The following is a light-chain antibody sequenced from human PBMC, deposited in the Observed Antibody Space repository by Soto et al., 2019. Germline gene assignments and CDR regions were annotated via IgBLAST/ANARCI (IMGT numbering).Light chain of an antibody. CDR2: EVT. Sequence: SPLTEPSSASVFPGQSVTICCTGTSGDVGYYDYVSWYQQHPGKAPKLVIYEVTKRPSGVPDRVSASKSGNTASLTVSGLRAEDEADYYCSSYAGSNNFVFGSGTKVTVL. CDR3: SSYAGSNNFV. V-gene: IGLV2-8*01. CDR1: SGDVGYYDY. J-gene: IGLJ1*01.